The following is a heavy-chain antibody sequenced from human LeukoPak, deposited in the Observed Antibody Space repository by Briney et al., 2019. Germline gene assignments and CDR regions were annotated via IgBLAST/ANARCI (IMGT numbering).Heavy chain of an antibody. Sequence: SETLSLTCTVSGGSISSYYWSWIRQPAGKGLEWIGRIYTSGSTNYNPSLKSRVTMLVDTSKNQFSLKLSSVTAADTAVYYCARAEFSGYDPPSFDYWGQGTLVTVSS. V-gene: IGHV4-4*07. CDR2: IYTSGST. J-gene: IGHJ4*02. D-gene: IGHD5-12*01. CDR1: GGSISSYY. CDR3: ARAEFSGYDPPSFDY.